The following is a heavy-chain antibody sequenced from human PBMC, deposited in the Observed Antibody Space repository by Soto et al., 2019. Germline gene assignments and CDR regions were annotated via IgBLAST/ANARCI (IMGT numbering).Heavy chain of an antibody. Sequence: PGGSLRLSCAASGFTFSDYYMSWIRQAPGKGLEWVSYISSSGSTIYYADSVKGRFTISRDNAKNSLYLQMNSLRAEDTAVYYCAREKRPDYDFWSGLFYYGMDVWGQGTTVTVSS. V-gene: IGHV3-11*01. D-gene: IGHD3-3*01. CDR3: AREKRPDYDFWSGLFYYGMDV. CDR2: ISSSGSTI. CDR1: GFTFSDYY. J-gene: IGHJ6*02.